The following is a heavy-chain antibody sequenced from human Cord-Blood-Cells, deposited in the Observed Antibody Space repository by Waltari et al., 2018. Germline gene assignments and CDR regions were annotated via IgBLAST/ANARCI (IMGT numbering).Heavy chain of an antibody. Sequence: QVQLVQSGAEVKKPGASVKVSCKVSGYTLTELSMHWVRQAPGKGLEWMGGFEPEDGETIYAQKFQGRVTMTEDTSTDTAYMELSSLRSEDPAVYYCATLARIAVAFDIWGQGTMVTVSS. CDR1: GYTLTELS. V-gene: IGHV1-24*01. CDR3: ATLARIAVAFDI. D-gene: IGHD6-19*01. CDR2: FEPEDGET. J-gene: IGHJ3*02.